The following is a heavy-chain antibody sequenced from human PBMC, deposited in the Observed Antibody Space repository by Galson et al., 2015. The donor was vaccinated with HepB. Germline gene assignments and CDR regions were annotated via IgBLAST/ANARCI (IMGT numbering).Heavy chain of an antibody. J-gene: IGHJ4*02. Sequence: SVKVSCKASGGTFSSYTISWVRQAPGQGLEWMGRIIPILGIANYAQKFQGRVTITADKSTSTAYMELSSLRSEDTAVYYCARSPHCSSTSCYSGTYSSSWYCFDYWGQGTLVTVSS. V-gene: IGHV1-69*02. CDR3: ARSPHCSSTSCYSGTYSSSWYCFDY. CDR2: IIPILGIA. CDR1: GGTFSSYT. D-gene: IGHD2-2*01.